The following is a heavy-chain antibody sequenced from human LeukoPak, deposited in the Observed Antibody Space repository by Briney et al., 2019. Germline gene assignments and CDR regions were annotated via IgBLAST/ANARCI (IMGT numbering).Heavy chain of an antibody. CDR3: AHGSMYQLDY. Sequence: GGSLRLSCAASGFTFSSYAMSWVRQAPGKGLEWVSGIAGGAGGTYYADSVKGRFTISRDNSKNTLYLQMNSLRAEDTAVYYCAHGSMYQLDYWGQGTLVTVSS. CDR2: IAGGAGGT. J-gene: IGHJ4*02. CDR1: GFTFSSYA. D-gene: IGHD2-2*01. V-gene: IGHV3-23*01.